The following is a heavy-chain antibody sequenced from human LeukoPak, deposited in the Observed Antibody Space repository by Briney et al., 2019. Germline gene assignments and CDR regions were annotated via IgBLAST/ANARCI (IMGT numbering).Heavy chain of an antibody. CDR1: GGTFSSYA. J-gene: IGHJ5*02. V-gene: IGHV1-69*13. CDR3: ARGFAGGNWFDP. CDR2: IIPIFGTA. Sequence: ASVKVSCKASGGTFSSYAISWVRQAPGQGLEWMGGIIPIFGTANYAQKFQGRVTITADESTSTAYMELSSLRSEDTAVYYCARGFAGGNWFDPWGQGTLVTVSS. D-gene: IGHD3-10*01.